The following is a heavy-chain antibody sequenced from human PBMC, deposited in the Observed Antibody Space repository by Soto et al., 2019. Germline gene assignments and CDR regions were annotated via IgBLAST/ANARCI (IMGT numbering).Heavy chain of an antibody. V-gene: IGHV4-4*07. J-gene: IGHJ5*02. CDR3: VRDGTKTLRDWFDP. D-gene: IGHD1-1*01. CDR2: IYATGTT. Sequence: SETLSVTCTVSCASISGVYWSWIRKSAGKGLEWIGRIYATGTTDYNPSLKSRVMMSVDTSKKQFSLKLRSVTAADTAVYYCVRDGTKTLRDWFDPWGQGISVTVSS. CDR1: CASISGVY.